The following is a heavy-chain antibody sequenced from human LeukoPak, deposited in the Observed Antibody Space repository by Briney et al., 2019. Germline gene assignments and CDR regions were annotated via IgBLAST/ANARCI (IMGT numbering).Heavy chain of an antibody. CDR2: IIPIFGTA. CDR1: GGTFSSYA. CDR3: ARGLGTVDAFDI. J-gene: IGHJ3*02. D-gene: IGHD1-1*01. Sequence: SVKVSCKASGGTFSSYAISWVRQAPGQGLEWMGGIIPIFGTANYAQKFQGRVTTTTDESTSTAYMELSSLRSEDTAVYYCARGLGTVDAFDIWGQGTMVTVSS. V-gene: IGHV1-69*05.